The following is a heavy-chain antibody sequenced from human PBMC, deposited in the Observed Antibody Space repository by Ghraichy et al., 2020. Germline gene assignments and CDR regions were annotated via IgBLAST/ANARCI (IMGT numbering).Heavy chain of an antibody. CDR3: ASSYCSSTSCYYYYYYMDV. V-gene: IGHV1-69*13. J-gene: IGHJ6*03. CDR2: IIPIFGTA. CDR1: GGTFSSYA. D-gene: IGHD2-2*01. Sequence: SVKVSCKASGGTFSSYAISWVRQAPGQGLEWMGGIIPIFGTANYAQKFQGRVTITADESTSTAYMELSSLRSEDTAVYYCASSYCSSTSCYYYYYYMDVWGKGTTVTVSS.